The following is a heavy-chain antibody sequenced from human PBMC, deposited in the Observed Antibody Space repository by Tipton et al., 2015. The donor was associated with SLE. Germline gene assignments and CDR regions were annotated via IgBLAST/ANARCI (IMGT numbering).Heavy chain of an antibody. V-gene: IGHV4-61*02. CDR1: GGSISSSSYY. CDR2: IYTSGST. CDR3: ARGGTGDGRNPFDP. J-gene: IGHJ5*02. D-gene: IGHD4-23*01. Sequence: TLSLTCTVSGGSISSSSYYWSWIRQPDGKGLEWIGRIYTSGSTNYNPSLKSRVTISVDTSKNQFSLNLRSVTAADTAVYYCARGGTGDGRNPFDPWGQGTLVTVSS.